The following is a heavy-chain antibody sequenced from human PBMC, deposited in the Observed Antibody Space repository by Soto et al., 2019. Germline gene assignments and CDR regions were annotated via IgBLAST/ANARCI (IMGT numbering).Heavy chain of an antibody. D-gene: IGHD2-2*01. CDR3: ALGCWSAEVFEI. J-gene: IGHJ3*02. CDR2: IIPMFEIA. CDR1: GGSLRTNT. V-gene: IGHV1-69*02. Sequence: QVQLVQSGVEVKKPGSSVKVSCKASGGSLRTNTMFWVRQAPGQGLEWMGRIIPMFEIANYAQKFQGRVTFNAEKSTGTVYMEMISLPSDDSAIYVCALGCWSAEVFEIWGQGTLVTVSS.